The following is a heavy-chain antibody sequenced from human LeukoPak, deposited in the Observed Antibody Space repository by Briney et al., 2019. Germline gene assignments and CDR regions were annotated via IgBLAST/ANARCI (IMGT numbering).Heavy chain of an antibody. V-gene: IGHV1-18*01. CDR3: AREGNYVWGSYRFDY. CDR2: ISAYNGNT. D-gene: IGHD3-16*02. J-gene: IGHJ4*02. Sequence: ASVKVSCKASGYTFTSYGISWVRQAPGQGLEWMGWISAYNGNTNYAQKLQGRVTMTTDTSTSTAYMELRSLRSDDTAVYYCAREGNYVWGSYRFDYWGQGTLVTVSS. CDR1: GYTFTSYG.